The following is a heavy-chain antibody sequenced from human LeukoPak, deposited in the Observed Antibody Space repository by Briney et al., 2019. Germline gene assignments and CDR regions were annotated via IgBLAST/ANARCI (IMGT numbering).Heavy chain of an antibody. D-gene: IGHD2/OR15-2a*01. J-gene: IGHJ1*01. CDR1: GGFISSSIYY. Sequence: SETLSLTCTVSGGFISSSIYYWGWIRQPPGKGLEWIGSIYYSGSTDYNPSLKSRVTISVDTSKNQFSLKLSSVTAADTAVYYCAGDRSGTTEYWGQGTLVTVSS. V-gene: IGHV4-39*07. CDR2: IYYSGST. CDR3: AGDRSGTTEY.